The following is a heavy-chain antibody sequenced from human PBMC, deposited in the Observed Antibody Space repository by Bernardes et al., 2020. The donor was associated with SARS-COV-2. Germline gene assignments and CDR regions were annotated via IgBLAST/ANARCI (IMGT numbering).Heavy chain of an antibody. CDR3: ARDETGYEY. CDR1: GGSVNSGSVY. V-gene: IGHV4-61*01. Sequence: SETLSLTCTVSGGSVNSGSVYWSWIRQPPGKGLEWVGYIYSSGSTSYNPSLKSRVTISFDTSKNQISLKLRSVTAADTAMYYCARDETGYEYWGQGILVTVSS. CDR2: IYSSGST. J-gene: IGHJ4*02. D-gene: IGHD5-12*01.